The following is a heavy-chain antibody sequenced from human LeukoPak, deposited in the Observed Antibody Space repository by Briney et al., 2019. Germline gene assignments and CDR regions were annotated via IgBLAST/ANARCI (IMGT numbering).Heavy chain of an antibody. J-gene: IGHJ3*02. CDR3: ASNWKTDAFDI. CDR2: IIPIFGTA. V-gene: IGHV1-69*05. CDR1: GYTLTELS. Sequence: SVTVSCKVSGYTLTELSMHWVRPAPGKGLEWMGGIIPIFGTANYAQKFQGRVTITTDESTSTAYMELSSLRSEDTAVYYCASNWKTDAFDIWGQGTMVTVSS. D-gene: IGHD1-1*01.